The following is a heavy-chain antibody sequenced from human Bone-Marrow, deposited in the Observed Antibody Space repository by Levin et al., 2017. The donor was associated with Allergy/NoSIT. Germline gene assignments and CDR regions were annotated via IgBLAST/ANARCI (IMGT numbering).Heavy chain of an antibody. CDR1: GFTFNKYG. V-gene: IGHV3-23*01. Sequence: SCTASGFTFNKYGLTWVRQAPGKGLEWVASIGGSGVDSNYAASVRGRFTITRDMNMIFLQMDSLRVEDTAIYYCAKDPIWDRYNFDMDVWGQGTSVIVSS. D-gene: IGHD1-26*01. CDR2: IGGSGVDS. CDR3: AKDPIWDRYNFDMDV. J-gene: IGHJ6*02.